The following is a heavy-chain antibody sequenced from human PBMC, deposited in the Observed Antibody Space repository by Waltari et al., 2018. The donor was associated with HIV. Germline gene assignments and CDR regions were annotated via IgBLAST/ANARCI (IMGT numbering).Heavy chain of an antibody. D-gene: IGHD3-10*01. J-gene: IGHJ4*02. V-gene: IGHV4-39*01. CDR1: GGSISSSSYY. CDR2: IYYSGST. CDR3: ARFHYYGSGSYYYYFDY. Sequence: QLQLQESGPGLVKPSETLSLTCTVSGGSISSSSYYWGWIRQPPGKGLGWIGNIYYSGSTYYNPSLKSRVTISVDTSKNQFSLKLSSVTAADTAVYYCARFHYYGSGSYYYYFDYWGQGTLVTVSS.